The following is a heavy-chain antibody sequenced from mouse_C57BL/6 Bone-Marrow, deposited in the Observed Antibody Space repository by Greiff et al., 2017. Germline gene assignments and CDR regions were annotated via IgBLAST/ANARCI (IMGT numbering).Heavy chain of an antibody. D-gene: IGHD5-1*01. Sequence: QVQLQQSGAELVKPGPSVMMSCKASGYSFTTYPLEWMKQNHGKSLEWIGNFHPYNDDTKYNEKFNGKATLTVEKSSHTVYLELDRLTFDDAAVYSFARSSTFFYYFDYWGQGTTLTVSS. CDR2: FHPYNDDT. J-gene: IGHJ2*01. CDR1: GYSFTTYP. V-gene: IGHV1-47*01. CDR3: ARSSTFFYYFDY.